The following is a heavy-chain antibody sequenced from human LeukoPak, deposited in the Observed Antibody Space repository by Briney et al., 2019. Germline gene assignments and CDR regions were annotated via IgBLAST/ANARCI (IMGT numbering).Heavy chain of an antibody. CDR3: AKALGGRDAFNL. Sequence: GGSLRLSCAAPGFTYSDYAMSWVRRAPGKGLKWVSIMSGSGGTTYYARSVKGRFTISRDNSRSTLFLQMNSLRVEDTAVYYCAKALGGRDAFNLWGQGALVTVSS. V-gene: IGHV3-23*01. CDR2: MSGSGGTT. J-gene: IGHJ5*02. CDR1: GFTYSDYA. D-gene: IGHD5-24*01.